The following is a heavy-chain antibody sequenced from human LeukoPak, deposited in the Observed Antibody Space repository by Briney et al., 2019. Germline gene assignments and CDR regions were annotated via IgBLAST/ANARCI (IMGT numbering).Heavy chain of an antibody. CDR2: INSGGSIT. CDR1: GFTFSSHW. V-gene: IGHV3-74*01. CDR3: ASGYCPNGVCSHNMGY. J-gene: IGHJ4*02. Sequence: QPGGSLRLSCAASGFTFSSHWMHWVRQGPGRGLVWLSRINSGGSITNYADSVKGRLTISRDNVNNTLYLEINSLTAEDTAVYFCASGYCPNGVCSHNMGYWGQGTLVTVSS. D-gene: IGHD2-8*01.